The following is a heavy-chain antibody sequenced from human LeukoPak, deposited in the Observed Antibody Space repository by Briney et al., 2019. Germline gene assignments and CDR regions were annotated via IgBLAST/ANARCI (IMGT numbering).Heavy chain of an antibody. CDR2: ISSSSSYI. CDR1: GFTFSSYS. Sequence: GGSLRLSCAASGFTFSSYSMNWVRQAPGKGLEWVSSISSSSSYIYYADSVKGRFTISRDNAKNSLYLQMNSLRAEDTAVYYCARGPGEATDGYWGQGTLVTVSS. J-gene: IGHJ4*02. D-gene: IGHD5-12*01. CDR3: ARGPGEATDGY. V-gene: IGHV3-21*01.